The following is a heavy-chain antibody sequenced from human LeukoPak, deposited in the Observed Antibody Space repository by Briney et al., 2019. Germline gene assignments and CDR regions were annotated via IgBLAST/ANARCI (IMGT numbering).Heavy chain of an antibody. D-gene: IGHD6-19*01. Sequence: GGSLRLSCAASGFTFSSYWMHWVRQAPGKGLMWQSRINSDESSTSYADSVKGRFTISRDNAQNTLYLQMNSLRAEDTAVYYCARALAVAGSVGGLVDWGQGTLVTVSS. CDR1: GFTFSSYW. CDR3: ARALAVAGSVGGLVD. CDR2: INSDESST. V-gene: IGHV3-74*01. J-gene: IGHJ4*02.